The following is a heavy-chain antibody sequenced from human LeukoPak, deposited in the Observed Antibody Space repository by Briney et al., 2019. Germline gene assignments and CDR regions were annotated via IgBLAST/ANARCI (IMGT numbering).Heavy chain of an antibody. CDR3: ASHNPAFDI. V-gene: IGHV4-34*01. J-gene: IGHJ3*02. CDR1: GGSFSGYY. CDR2: INHSGST. Sequence: SETLSHTCAGYGGSFSGYYWSGIRQPPGKGLEWIGEINHSGSTNYNPSLKSRVTISVDTSKNQFSLKLSSVTAADTAVYYCASHNPAFDIWGQGTMVTVSS.